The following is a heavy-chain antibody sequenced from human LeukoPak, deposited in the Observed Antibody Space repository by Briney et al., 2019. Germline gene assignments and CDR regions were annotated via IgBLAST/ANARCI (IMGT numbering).Heavy chain of an antibody. D-gene: IGHD6-6*01. J-gene: IGHJ4*02. CDR3: ARHELAARRLDY. CDR1: GGSISSSSYY. CDR2: IYYSGST. Sequence: SETLSLTCTVSGGSISSSSYYWGWIRQPPGKGLEWIGSIYYSGSTYYNPSLKSRVTISVDTSKNQFSLKLSSVTAADTAVYYCARHELAARRLDYWGQGTLVTVSS. V-gene: IGHV4-39*01.